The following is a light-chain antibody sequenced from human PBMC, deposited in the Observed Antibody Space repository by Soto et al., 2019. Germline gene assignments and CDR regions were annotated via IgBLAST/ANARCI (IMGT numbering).Light chain of an antibody. Sequence: EIVLTQSPGTLSLSPGERATLSCRASQSVTSGYLAWYQQKPGQAPRLIIYNTSHRAVGIPDRFSGSGSETDFTLTISRLEPEDFAVYYCQQYGSSPLYSFGQGTNLEIK. CDR3: QQYGSSPLYS. J-gene: IGKJ2*01. CDR1: QSVTSGY. CDR2: NTS. V-gene: IGKV3-20*01.